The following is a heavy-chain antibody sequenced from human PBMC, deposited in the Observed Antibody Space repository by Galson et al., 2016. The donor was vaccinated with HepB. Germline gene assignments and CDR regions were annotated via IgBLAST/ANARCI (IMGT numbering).Heavy chain of an antibody. D-gene: IGHD6-6*01. Sequence: SETLSLTCPVSGYSISSNYYWGWIRQPPGKGLEWIGSVYHTGYTYDNPSVKNRVTISVDTSKNQFSLKLTSVTAADTAVYYCARTGRDSASSRWSQGTLVTVSS. J-gene: IGHJ4*02. V-gene: IGHV4-38-2*01. CDR2: VYHTGYT. CDR3: ARTGRDSASSR. CDR1: GYSISSNYY.